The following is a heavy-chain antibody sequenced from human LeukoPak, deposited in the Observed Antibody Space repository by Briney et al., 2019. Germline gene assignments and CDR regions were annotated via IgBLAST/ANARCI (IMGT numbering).Heavy chain of an antibody. Sequence: ASVKVSCKASGYTFTSYAMHWVRQAPGQRLEWMGWINAGNGNTEYSQKFQGRVTITRDTSASTAYMELSSLRSEDTAVYYCARGIRLDCWGQGTLVTVSS. CDR2: INAGNGNT. V-gene: IGHV1-3*01. J-gene: IGHJ4*02. D-gene: IGHD5-18*01. CDR3: ARGIRLDC. CDR1: GYTFTSYA.